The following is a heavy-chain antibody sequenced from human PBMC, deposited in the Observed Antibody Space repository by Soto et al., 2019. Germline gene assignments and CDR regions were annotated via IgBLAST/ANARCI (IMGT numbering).Heavy chain of an antibody. CDR1: GYTFTSYV. CDR3: AGNVDTAMDLFDY. J-gene: IGHJ4*02. Sequence: SVKVSCKASGYTFTSYVISWVLQAPGQGLEWMGGIIPIFGTANYAQKFQGRVTITADKSTSTAYMELSSLRSEDTAVYYCAGNVDTAMDLFDYWGQGTLVTVSS. D-gene: IGHD5-18*01. CDR2: IIPIFGTA. V-gene: IGHV1-69*06.